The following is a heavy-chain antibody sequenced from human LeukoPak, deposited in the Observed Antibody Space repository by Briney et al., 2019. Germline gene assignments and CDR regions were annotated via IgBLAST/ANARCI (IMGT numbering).Heavy chain of an antibody. V-gene: IGHV3-74*01. D-gene: IGHD3-22*01. J-gene: IGHJ4*02. CDR1: GFTFSNYW. Sequence: PRGSLRLSCAASGFTFSNYWMHWVRQAPGKGLVWVSRIDDDGSTTVYADSVKGRFTISRDNAKNTLYLQLNSLRAEDTAVYYCARDDSSARANYWGQGTLVTVSS. CDR2: IDDDGSTT. CDR3: ARDDSSARANY.